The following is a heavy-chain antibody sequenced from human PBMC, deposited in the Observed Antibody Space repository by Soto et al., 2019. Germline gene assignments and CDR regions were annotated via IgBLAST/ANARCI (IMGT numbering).Heavy chain of an antibody. CDR3: ARQYCSSTSCYGKYYYYYMDV. V-gene: IGHV4-59*08. Sequence: SETLSLTCTVSGCSISSYYWSWIRQPPGKGLEWIGYIYYSGSTNYNPSLKSRVTISVDTSKNQFSLKLSSVTAADTAVYYCARQYCSSTSCYGKYYYYYMDVWGKGTTVTVSS. CDR2: IYYSGST. CDR1: GCSISSYY. D-gene: IGHD2-2*01. J-gene: IGHJ6*03.